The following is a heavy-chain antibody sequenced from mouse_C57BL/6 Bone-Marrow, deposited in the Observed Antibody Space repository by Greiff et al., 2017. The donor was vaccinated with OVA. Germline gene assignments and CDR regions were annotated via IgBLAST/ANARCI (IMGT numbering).Heavy chain of an antibody. CDR2: INPGSGGT. V-gene: IGHV1-54*01. D-gene: IGHD2-3*01. CDR1: GYAFTNYL. Sequence: QVQLQQSGAELVRPGTSVKVSCKASGYAFTNYLIEWVKQRPGQGLEWIGVINPGSGGTNYNEKFKGKATLTADKSSSTAYMQLSSLTSEDSAVYFCATFYDGWAYWGQGTLVTVSA. CDR3: ATFYDGWAY. J-gene: IGHJ3*01.